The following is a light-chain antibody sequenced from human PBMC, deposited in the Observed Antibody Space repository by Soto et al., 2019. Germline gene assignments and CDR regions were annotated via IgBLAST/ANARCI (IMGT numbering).Light chain of an antibody. CDR1: QSISNF. J-gene: IGKJ4*01. CDR3: QQCYNTPVT. Sequence: DIQMTQSPSSLSASVGDRVTITCRASQSISNFVNWFQQRPGTAPKLLIYFASDLQAGVPSRFSGSGSGTDFTLTISSLQPEDFATYYCQQCYNTPVTFGGGTKVDI. CDR2: FAS. V-gene: IGKV1-39*01.